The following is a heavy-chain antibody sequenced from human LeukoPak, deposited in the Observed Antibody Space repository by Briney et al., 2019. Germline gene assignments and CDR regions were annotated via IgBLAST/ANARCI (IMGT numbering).Heavy chain of an antibody. CDR1: GFTFSSYS. CDR3: ARDVTADY. D-gene: IGHD2-21*02. V-gene: IGHV3-48*04. J-gene: IGHJ4*02. Sequence: PGGSLRLSCAASGFTFSSYSMNWVRQAPGKGLEWVSYISSSSSTIYYADSVKGRFTISRDNAKNSLYLQMNSLRAEDTAVYYCARDVTADYWGQGTLVTVSS. CDR2: ISSSSSTI.